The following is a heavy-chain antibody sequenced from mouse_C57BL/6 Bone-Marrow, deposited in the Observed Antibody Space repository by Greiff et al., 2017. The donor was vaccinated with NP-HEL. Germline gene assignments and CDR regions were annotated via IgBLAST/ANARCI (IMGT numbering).Heavy chain of an antibody. CDR3: ARRITTVVADWYFDV. J-gene: IGHJ1*03. D-gene: IGHD1-1*01. CDR1: GFSLSTSGMG. V-gene: IGHV8-12*01. Sequence: QVQLKESGPGILQSSQTLSLTCSFSGFSLSTSGMGVSWIRQPSGKGLEWLAHIYWDDDKRYNPSLKSRLTISKDTSRNQVFLKITSVDTADTATYYCARRITTVVADWYFDVWGTGTTVTVSS. CDR2: IYWDDDK.